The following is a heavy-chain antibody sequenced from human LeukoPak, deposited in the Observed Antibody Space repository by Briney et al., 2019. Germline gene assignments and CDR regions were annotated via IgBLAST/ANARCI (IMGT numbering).Heavy chain of an antibody. CDR2: ISGSGGST. CDR1: GFTFSSYA. J-gene: IGHJ6*02. Sequence: HPGGSLRLSCAASGFTFSSYAMSWVRQAPGKGLEWVSAISGSGGSTYYADSVKGRFTISRDNSKNTLYLQMNSLRAEDTAVYYCARADYYYDSSGYYYYYGMDVWGQGTTVTVSS. D-gene: IGHD3-22*01. CDR3: ARADYYYDSSGYYYYYGMDV. V-gene: IGHV3-23*01.